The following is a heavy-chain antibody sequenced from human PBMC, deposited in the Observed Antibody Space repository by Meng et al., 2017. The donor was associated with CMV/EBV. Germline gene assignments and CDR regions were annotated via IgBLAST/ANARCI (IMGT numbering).Heavy chain of an antibody. V-gene: IGHV3-21*01. CDR2: ISSSSSYI. D-gene: IGHD3-22*01. J-gene: IGHJ6*02. Sequence: GGSLRLSCAASGFTFSSYSMNWVRQAPGKGLEWVSSISSSSSYIYYADSVTGRFTISRDNAKNSLYLQMNSLRAEDTAVYYCARDPNYYDSSGGVDYYGMDVWGQGTTVTVS. CDR3: ARDPNYYDSSGGVDYYGMDV. CDR1: GFTFSSYS.